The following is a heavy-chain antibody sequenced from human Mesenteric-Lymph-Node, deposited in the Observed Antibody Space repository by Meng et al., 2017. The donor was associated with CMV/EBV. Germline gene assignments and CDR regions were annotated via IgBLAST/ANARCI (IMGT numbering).Heavy chain of an antibody. V-gene: IGHV3-30*02. CDR1: GFTFRNYG. D-gene: IGHD1-20*01. J-gene: IGHJ5*02. Sequence: GESLKTSCAASGFTFRNYGVHWVRQVPGKGLERVAFIQYHGSDKHYADSVRGRFAISRDNSQSTLYLQMNNLRTEDTAIYYCAKALTYNWFDPWGQGTLVTVSS. CDR3: AKALTYNWFDP. CDR2: IQYHGSDK.